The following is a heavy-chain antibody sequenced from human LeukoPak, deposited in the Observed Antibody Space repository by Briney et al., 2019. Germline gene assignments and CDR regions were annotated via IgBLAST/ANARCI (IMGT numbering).Heavy chain of an antibody. D-gene: IGHD5-18*01. CDR1: GFTFSSYR. V-gene: IGHV3-7*04. CDR3: ARDHIQLYSFDI. CDR2: IKQDGSEK. Sequence: PGGSLRLSCAASGFTFSSYRMSWVRQAPGKGLEWVANIKQDGSEKYYVDSVKGRFTISRDNAKNSLYLQMNSLRAEDTAVYYCARDHIQLYSFDIWGQGTMVTVSS. J-gene: IGHJ3*02.